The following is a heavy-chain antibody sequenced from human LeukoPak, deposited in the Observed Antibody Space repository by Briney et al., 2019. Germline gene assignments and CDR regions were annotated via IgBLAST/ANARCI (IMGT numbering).Heavy chain of an antibody. CDR1: GYTFTSYG. CDR2: ISAYNGNT. V-gene: IGHV1-18*01. D-gene: IGHD2-2*02. CDR3: ARDGSGYCSSTSCYRDYYGMDV. J-gene: IGHJ6*02. Sequence: ASVKVSCKASGYTFTSYGISWVRQALGQGLEWMGWISAYNGNTNYAQKLQGRVTMTTDTSTSTAYMELRSLRSDDTAVYYCARDGSGYCSSTSCYRDYYGMDVWGQGTTVTVSS.